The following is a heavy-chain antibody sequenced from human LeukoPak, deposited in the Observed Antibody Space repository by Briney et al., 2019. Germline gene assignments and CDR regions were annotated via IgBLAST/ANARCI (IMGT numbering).Heavy chain of an antibody. CDR3: ASREFDY. CDR2: IIHTGST. Sequence: SETLSLTCTVYGGSFSGYYWSWIRQPPGKGLEWIGEIIHTGSTNYNPSLKSRVTISVDTSKNQFSLKLTSVTAADTALYYCASREFDYWGQGTLVTVSS. CDR1: GGSFSGYY. J-gene: IGHJ4*02. V-gene: IGHV4-34*12.